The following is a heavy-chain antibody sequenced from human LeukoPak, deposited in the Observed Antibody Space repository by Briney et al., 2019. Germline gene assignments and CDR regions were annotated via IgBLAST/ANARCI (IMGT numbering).Heavy chain of an antibody. CDR2: ISSSGSNI. J-gene: IGHJ5*02. V-gene: IGHV3-48*03. Sequence: PGGSLRLSCAASGFAFSSYEMNWVRQAPGKGLEWVSYISSSGSNIYYADSVKGRFTISRDNAKNSLYLQMNSLRAEDTAVYYCARGYCTNGVCSHPWGQGTLVTVSS. D-gene: IGHD2-8*01. CDR3: ARGYCTNGVCSHP. CDR1: GFAFSSYE.